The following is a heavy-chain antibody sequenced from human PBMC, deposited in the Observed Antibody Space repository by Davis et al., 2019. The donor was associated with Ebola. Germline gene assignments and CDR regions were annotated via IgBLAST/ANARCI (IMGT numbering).Heavy chain of an antibody. CDR3: AKDAEDGSGNWFFDF. CDR2: ISRGGHDT. D-gene: IGHD5-24*01. Sequence: GESLKISCGASGFTFSRHSMNWVRQAPGKGLEWIAFISRGGHDTYYADSVRGRFTISRDNAKNLLYLQLNSLRDEDTALYYCAKDAEDGSGNWFFDFRGRGALVTVSS. V-gene: IGHV3-48*02. J-gene: IGHJ2*01. CDR1: GFTFSRHS.